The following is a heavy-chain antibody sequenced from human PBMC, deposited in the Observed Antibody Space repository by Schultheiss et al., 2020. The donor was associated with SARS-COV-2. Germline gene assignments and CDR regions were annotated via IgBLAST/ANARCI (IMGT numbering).Heavy chain of an antibody. CDR1: GFTFSSYE. CDR3: TTDLFPPSGSYYVYYYYYGMDV. CDR2: IKSKTDGGTT. D-gene: IGHD1-26*01. J-gene: IGHJ6*02. V-gene: IGHV3-15*01. Sequence: GGSLRLSCAASGFTFSSYEMNWVRQAPGKGLEWVGRIKSKTDGGTTDYAAPVKGRFTISRDDSKNTLYLQMNSLKTEDTAVYYCTTDLFPPSGSYYVYYYYYGMDVWGQGTTVTVSS.